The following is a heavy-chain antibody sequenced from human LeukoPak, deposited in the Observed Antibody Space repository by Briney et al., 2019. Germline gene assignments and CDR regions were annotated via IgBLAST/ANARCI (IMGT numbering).Heavy chain of an antibody. J-gene: IGHJ3*02. D-gene: IGHD3-22*01. CDR1: GYTFTGYY. CDR3: ARAGMIVVATSYAFDI. Sequence: ASVKVSCKASGYTFTGYYMHWVRQAPGQGLEWMGWINPNSGGTNYAQKFQGRVTMTRDTSISIAYMELSRLRSDDTAVYYRARAGMIVVATSYAFDIWGQGTMVTVSS. CDR2: INPNSGGT. V-gene: IGHV1-2*02.